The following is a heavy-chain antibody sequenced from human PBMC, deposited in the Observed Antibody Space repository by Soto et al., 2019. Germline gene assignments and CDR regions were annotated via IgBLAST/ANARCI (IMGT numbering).Heavy chain of an antibody. D-gene: IGHD2-15*01. V-gene: IGHV3-7*03. CDR2: IGEDGSEK. Sequence: GGSLRLSCTASGFTFSTYWMSWVRQAPGMGLEWVANIGEDGSEKYYVDSVKGRFTISRDNAKNSLYLQMDSLRADDTAVYYCARGSGGHNYYYGMDVWGQGTTVTVSS. CDR3: ARGSGGHNYYYGMDV. J-gene: IGHJ6*02. CDR1: GFTFSTYW.